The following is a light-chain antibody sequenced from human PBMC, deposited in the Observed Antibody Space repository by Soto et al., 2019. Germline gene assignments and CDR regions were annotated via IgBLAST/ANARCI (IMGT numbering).Light chain of an antibody. V-gene: IGKV3-11*01. Sequence: EIVLTQSPATLSLSPGERATLSCRASQSVSNYLAWYQQKPGQAPRLLIYDASNRASGIPARFSGSGSGTDFTLTISSLDPEDFAVYYCQQRSNWPSVTIRGETKVNIK. CDR2: DAS. CDR3: QQRSNWPSVT. J-gene: IGKJ4*01. CDR1: QSVSNY.